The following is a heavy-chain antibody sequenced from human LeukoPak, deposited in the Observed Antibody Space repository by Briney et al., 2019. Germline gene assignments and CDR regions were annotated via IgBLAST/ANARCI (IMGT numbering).Heavy chain of an antibody. CDR2: IYYSGST. J-gene: IGHJ5*02. D-gene: IGHD6-19*01. CDR3: ARDSPYSSGYDNWFDP. Sequence: SETLSLTCAVYGGSFSGYYWSWIRQPPGKGLEWIGYIYYSGSTNYNPSLKSRVTISVDTSKNQFSLKLSSVTAADTAVYYCARDSPYSSGYDNWFDPWGQGTLVTVSS. V-gene: IGHV4-59*01. CDR1: GGSFSGYY.